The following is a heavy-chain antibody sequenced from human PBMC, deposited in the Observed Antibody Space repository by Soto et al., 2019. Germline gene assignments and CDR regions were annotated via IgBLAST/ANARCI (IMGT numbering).Heavy chain of an antibody. J-gene: IGHJ6*02. CDR3: ASKYYYDSSGYPDGMDV. Sequence: QVQLVQSGAEVKKPGSSVKVSCKASGGTFSSYAISWVRQAPGQGLEWMGGTIPIFGTANYAQKVQGRVTITADESTSTAYMELSSLRSEDTAVYYCASKYYYDSSGYPDGMDVWGQGTTVTVSS. CDR1: GGTFSSYA. V-gene: IGHV1-69*01. CDR2: TIPIFGTA. D-gene: IGHD3-22*01.